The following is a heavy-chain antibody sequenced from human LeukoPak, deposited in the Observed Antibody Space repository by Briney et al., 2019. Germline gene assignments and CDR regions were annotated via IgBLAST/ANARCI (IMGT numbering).Heavy chain of an antibody. V-gene: IGHV3-48*01. CDR1: GFTFSNVW. Sequence: SGGSLRLSCVASGFTFSNVWMAWVRQAPGKGLEWVSYISSSSSTIYYADSVKGRFTISRDNAKNSLYLQMNGLRAEDTAVYYCARMAGGRYWGQGTLVTVSS. CDR2: ISSSSSTI. J-gene: IGHJ4*02. CDR3: ARMAGGRY. D-gene: IGHD3-10*01.